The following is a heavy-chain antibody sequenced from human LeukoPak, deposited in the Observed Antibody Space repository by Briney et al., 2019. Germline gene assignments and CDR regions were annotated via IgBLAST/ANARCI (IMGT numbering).Heavy chain of an antibody. J-gene: IGHJ4*02. CDR2: IKTETEGGTT. CDR3: TSNYDIVTGVHWVGGVDY. CDR1: GFPFTNAW. Sequence: GGSLRLSCAASGFPFTNAWMSWVRQAPGKGLEWVGRIKTETEGGTTDYAAPVKGRFTISRDDSKNTLYLQMNGLKAEDTAVYFCTSNYDIVTGVHWVGGVDYWGQGTLVTVSS. V-gene: IGHV3-15*01. D-gene: IGHD3-9*01.